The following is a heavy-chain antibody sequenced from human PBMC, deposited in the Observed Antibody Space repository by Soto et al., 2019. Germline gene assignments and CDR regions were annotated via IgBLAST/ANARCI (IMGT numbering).Heavy chain of an antibody. CDR3: ARGLTTEKVDS. V-gene: IGHV4-30-4*08. CDR2: IFDSGTS. CDR1: GASIFSGEHC. J-gene: IGHJ4*02. Sequence: QVQLRESGPGLVKPSQTLSLTCAVSGASIFSGEHCWRWIRHPPGKGLEWIGHIFDSGTSYSNPSLKGRGTISVDTSKNQLSLTLSSVTAADTAGYYCARGLTTEKVDSWGQGTLVTVSS.